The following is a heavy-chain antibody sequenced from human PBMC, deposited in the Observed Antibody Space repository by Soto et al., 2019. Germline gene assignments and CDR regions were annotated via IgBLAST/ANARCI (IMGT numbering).Heavy chain of an antibody. Sequence: VGSLRLSCVSSRLTFSNYCMHWVRQAPGKGLEWVAVISYESISTVYRDSVRGRFTISRDNSRNTLYLHMNSLTPEDTAVYYCAREAGCSGTNCNVYFDYWGLGTLVNVSA. D-gene: IGHD2-15*01. CDR3: AREAGCSGTNCNVYFDY. CDR2: ISYESIST. J-gene: IGHJ4*01. V-gene: IGHV3-30*03. CDR1: RLTFSNYC.